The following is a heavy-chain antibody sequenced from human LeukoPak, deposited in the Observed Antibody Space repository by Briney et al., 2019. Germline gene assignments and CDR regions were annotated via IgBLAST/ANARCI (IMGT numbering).Heavy chain of an antibody. D-gene: IGHD3-3*01. CDR2: IIPIFGTA. CDR3: ATSGDFCSGYYSSRWFDP. V-gene: IGHV1-69*05. CDR1: GGTFSSYA. Sequence: SVKVSCKASGGTFSSYAISWVRQAPGQGLEWMGGIIPIFGTANYAQKFQGRVTITTDESTSTAYMELSRLRSEDTAVSYCATSGDFCSGYYSSRWFDPWGQGTLVTVSS. J-gene: IGHJ5*02.